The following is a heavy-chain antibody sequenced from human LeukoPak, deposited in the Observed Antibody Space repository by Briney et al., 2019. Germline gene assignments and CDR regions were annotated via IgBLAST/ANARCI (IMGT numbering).Heavy chain of an antibody. CDR3: ARGGGGYYYDSSGYDQD. CDR1: GGSISSSSYY. CDR2: IYYSGST. V-gene: IGHV4-39*07. Sequence: PSETLSLTCTVSGGSISSSSYYWGWIRQPPGKGLEWTGSIYYSGSTYYNPSLKSRVTISVDTSKNQFSLKLSSVTAADTAVYYCARGGGGYYYDSSGYDQDWGQGTLVTVSS. J-gene: IGHJ4*02. D-gene: IGHD3-22*01.